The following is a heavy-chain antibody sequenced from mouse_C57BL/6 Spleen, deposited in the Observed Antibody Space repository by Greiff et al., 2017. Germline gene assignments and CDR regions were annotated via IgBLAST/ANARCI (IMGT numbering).Heavy chain of an antibody. D-gene: IGHD2-3*01. CDR2: IRYDGSN. CDR3: ARAGPYDGYYLDY. J-gene: IGHJ2*01. CDR1: GYSITSGYY. V-gene: IGHV3-6*01. Sequence: EVKLMESGPGLVKPSQSLSLTCSVTGYSITSGYYWNWIRQFPGNKLEWMGYIRYDGSNNYNPSLKNRSSITRDTSKNQFFLKLNSVTTEDTATYCGARAGPYDGYYLDYWGQGTTLTVSS.